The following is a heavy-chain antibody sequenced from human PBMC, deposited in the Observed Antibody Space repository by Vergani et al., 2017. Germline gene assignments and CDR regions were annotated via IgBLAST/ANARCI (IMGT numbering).Heavy chain of an antibody. CDR1: GFTFSSYS. CDR2: ISGSGGST. V-gene: IGHV3-23*01. D-gene: IGHD3-16*02. J-gene: IGHJ4*02. CDR3: AKDFSQPYDYVWGSYRSDFDY. Sequence: EVQLLESGGGLVQPGGSLRLSCAASGFTFSSYSMNWVRQAPGKGLEWVSAISGSGGSTYYADSVKGRFTISRDNSKNTLYLQMNSLRAEDTAVYYCAKDFSQPYDYVWGSYRSDFDYWGQGTLVTVSS.